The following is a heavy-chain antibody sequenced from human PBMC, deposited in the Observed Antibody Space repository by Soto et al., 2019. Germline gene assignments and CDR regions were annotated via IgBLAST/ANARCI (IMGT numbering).Heavy chain of an antibody. D-gene: IGHD6-19*01. Sequence: GGSLRLSCAASGFTFSSFSMNWIRLAPGKGPKWVSCISVGISFISYADSVKGRFTISRDNAKNSFFLQMDSLRAEDTAVYYCVRAPEQRPIDFWGHGSLVTVSS. CDR1: GFTFSSFS. J-gene: IGHJ4*01. V-gene: IGHV3-48*01. CDR2: ISVGISFI. CDR3: VRAPEQRPIDF.